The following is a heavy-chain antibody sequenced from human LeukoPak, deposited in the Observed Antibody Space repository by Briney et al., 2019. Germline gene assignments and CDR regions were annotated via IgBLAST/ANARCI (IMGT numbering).Heavy chain of an antibody. CDR2: ISSSSSYT. CDR3: ARGSGKKLWLSDFDY. D-gene: IGHD5-18*01. CDR1: GFTFSDYY. Sequence: PGGSLRLSCVASGFTFSDYYMSWMRQAPGKGLEWVSYISSSSSYTNYADSVKGRFTISRDNAKNSLYLQMNSLRAEDTAVYYCARGSGKKLWLSDFDYWGQGTLVTVSP. V-gene: IGHV3-11*05. J-gene: IGHJ4*02.